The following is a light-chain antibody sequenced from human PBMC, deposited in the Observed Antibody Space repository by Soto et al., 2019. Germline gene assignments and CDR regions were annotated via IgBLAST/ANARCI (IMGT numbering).Light chain of an antibody. CDR2: GAS. J-gene: IGKJ1*01. CDR3: QQYGSSAWT. V-gene: IGKV3-20*01. Sequence: EIVLTQSPGTLSLSPGERATLSCRASQSVSSSYLAWYQQKPGQAPRLLIYGASSRATGIPDRFSGSGSGTDCTLTISRLKPEDFAVYYCQQYGSSAWTFGQGTKVEIK. CDR1: QSVSSSY.